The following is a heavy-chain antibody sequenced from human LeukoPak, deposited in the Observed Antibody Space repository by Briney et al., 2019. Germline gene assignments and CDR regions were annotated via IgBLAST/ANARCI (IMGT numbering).Heavy chain of an antibody. D-gene: IGHD1-14*01. CDR1: GFTLSIYD. CDR3: AKSRAFSAPGGIPDFDY. CDR2: IDRGVGSTST. Sequence: GGSLRLSCAASGFTLSIYDMSWVRQAPGKGLECVSAIDRGVGSTSTYYADSVKGRFTISRDNSKNTLYLQMNSLRAEDTAVYYCAKSRAFSAPGGIPDFDYWGQGTLVTVSS. V-gene: IGHV3-23*01. J-gene: IGHJ4*02.